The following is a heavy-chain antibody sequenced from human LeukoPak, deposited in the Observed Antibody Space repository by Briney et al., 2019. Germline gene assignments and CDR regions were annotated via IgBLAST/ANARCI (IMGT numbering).Heavy chain of an antibody. D-gene: IGHD1-14*01. Sequence: SETLSLTCTVSGYSISSGYYWGWIRQPPGKGLEWIGSIYHSGSTYYNPSLKSRVTISVDTSKNQFSLKLSSVTAADTAVYYCARSYDRSLSEDYWGQGTLVTVSS. J-gene: IGHJ4*02. CDR3: ARSYDRSLSEDY. CDR1: GYSISSGYY. V-gene: IGHV4-38-2*02. CDR2: IYHSGST.